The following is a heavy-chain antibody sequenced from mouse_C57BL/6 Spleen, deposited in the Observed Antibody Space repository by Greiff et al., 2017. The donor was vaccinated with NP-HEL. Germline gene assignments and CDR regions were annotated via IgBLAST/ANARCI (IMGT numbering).Heavy chain of an antibody. CDR1: GYTFTDYY. CDR2: IYPGSGNT. CDR3: ARLDLYYAMDY. J-gene: IGHJ4*01. V-gene: IGHV1-84*01. Sequence: QVQLKESGPELVKPGASVKISCKASGYTFTDYYINWVKQRPGQGLAWIGWIYPGSGNTKYNEKFKGKATLTVDTSSSTAYMQLSGLTSEDSAVYFGARLDLYYAMDYWGQGTSVTVSS.